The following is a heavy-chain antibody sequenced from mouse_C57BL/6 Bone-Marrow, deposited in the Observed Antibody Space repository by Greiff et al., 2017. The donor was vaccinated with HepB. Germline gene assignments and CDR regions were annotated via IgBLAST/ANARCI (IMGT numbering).Heavy chain of an antibody. V-gene: IGHV5-4*03. D-gene: IGHD1-1*01. CDR1: GFTFSSYA. CDR2: ISDGGSYT. J-gene: IGHJ1*03. Sequence: EVMLVESGGGLVKPGGSLKLSCAASGFTFSSYAMSWVRQTPEKRLEWVATISDGGSYTYYPDNVKGRFTISRDNAKNNLYLQMSHLKSEDTAMYYCARYYGSSYSPWYFDVWGTGTTVTVSS. CDR3: ARYYGSSYSPWYFDV.